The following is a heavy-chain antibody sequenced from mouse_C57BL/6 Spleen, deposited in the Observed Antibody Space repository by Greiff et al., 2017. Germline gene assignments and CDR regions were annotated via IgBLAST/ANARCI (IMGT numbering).Heavy chain of an antibody. CDR1: GFSLTSYG. CDR3: ARGRGSITTVFDY. CDR2: IWSGGST. J-gene: IGHJ2*01. Sequence: QVQLKEPGPGLVQPSQSLSITCTVSGFSLTSYGVHWVRQSPGKGLEWLGVIWSGGSTDYNAAFISRLSISKDNSKSQVFFKMNSLQAYDTAIYYCARGRGSITTVFDYWGQGTTLTVSS. V-gene: IGHV2-2*01. D-gene: IGHD1-1*01.